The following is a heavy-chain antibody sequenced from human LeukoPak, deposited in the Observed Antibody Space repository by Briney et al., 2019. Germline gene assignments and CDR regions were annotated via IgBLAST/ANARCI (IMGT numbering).Heavy chain of an antibody. J-gene: IGHJ6*03. CDR1: GGSISSYY. V-gene: IGHV4-59*01. CDR3: ARDLNRDYYYYYMDV. CDR2: IYYSEST. D-gene: IGHD1-14*01. Sequence: PSETLSLTCTVSGGSISSYYWSWIRQPPGKGLEWIGYIYYSESTNYNPSLKSRVTISVDTSKNQFSLKLSSVTAADTAVYYCARDLNRDYYYYYMDVWGNGTTVTVSS.